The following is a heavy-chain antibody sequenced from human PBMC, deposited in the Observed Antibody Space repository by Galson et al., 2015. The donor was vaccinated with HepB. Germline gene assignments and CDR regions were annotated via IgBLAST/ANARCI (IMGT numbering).Heavy chain of an antibody. CDR2: FDPEDGET. V-gene: IGHV1-24*01. CDR3: ATDHGYSYGHGY. Sequence: SVKVSCKVSGYTLTELSMHWVRQALGKGLEWMGGFDPEDGETIYAQKFQGRVTMTEDTSTDTAYMELSSPRSEDTAVCYCATDHGYSYGHGYWGQGTLVTVSS. D-gene: IGHD5-18*01. J-gene: IGHJ4*02. CDR1: GYTLTELS.